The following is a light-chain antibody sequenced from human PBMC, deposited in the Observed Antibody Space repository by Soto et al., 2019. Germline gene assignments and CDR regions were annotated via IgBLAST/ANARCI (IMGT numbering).Light chain of an antibody. CDR2: KAS. CDR1: QSISSW. J-gene: IGKJ1*01. V-gene: IGKV1-5*03. CDR3: QQYNSYSQT. Sequence: DIQMTQSPSTLSASVGDRVTITCRASQSISSWLAWYQQKPGKAPKLLIYKASSLESAVPSRFSGRGSGTEFTLTISRLQPDDFATYYCQQYNSYSQTFGQGTKVEIK.